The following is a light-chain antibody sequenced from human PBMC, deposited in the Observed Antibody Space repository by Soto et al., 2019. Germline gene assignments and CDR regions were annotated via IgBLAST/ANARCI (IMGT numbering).Light chain of an antibody. J-gene: IGKJ1*01. CDR3: QQSYTAPWT. V-gene: IGKV1-39*01. CDR2: AAP. CDR1: QSISSY. Sequence: DIQMTQSPSSLSASVGDRVTITCRASQSISSYLNWYQQKPGKAPKLLIYAAPSLQSGVPSRFSGSGSGTDFTLTINSLQPEDFATYYCQQSYTAPWTFGQGTEVEIK.